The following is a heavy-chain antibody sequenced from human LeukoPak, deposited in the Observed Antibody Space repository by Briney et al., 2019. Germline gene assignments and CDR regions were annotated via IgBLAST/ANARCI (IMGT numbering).Heavy chain of an antibody. Sequence: ASVKVSCKASGYTFSIYNMHWVRQAPGQGLEWMGIINPSGGTSYAQKLQGRITMTRDTSTSTLYMELSSLRSEDTAVYYCAREGVAGTSLDYWGQGTLVTVSS. CDR3: AREGVAGTSLDY. D-gene: IGHD1-7*01. CDR1: GYTFSIYN. CDR2: INPSGGT. J-gene: IGHJ4*02. V-gene: IGHV1-46*01.